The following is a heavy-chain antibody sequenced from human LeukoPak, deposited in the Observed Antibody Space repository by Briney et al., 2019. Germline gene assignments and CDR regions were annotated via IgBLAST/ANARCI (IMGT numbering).Heavy chain of an antibody. CDR3: ARGGGVTTYYYYMDV. J-gene: IGHJ6*03. D-gene: IGHD4-17*01. CDR2: INHSGST. CDR1: GGSFSGYY. V-gene: IGHV4-34*01. Sequence: SETLSLTCAVYGGSFSGYYWSWIRQPPGKGLEWIGEINHSGSTNYNPSPKSRVTISVDTSKNQFSLKLSSVTAADTAVYYCARGGGVTTYYYYMDVWGKGTTVTVSS.